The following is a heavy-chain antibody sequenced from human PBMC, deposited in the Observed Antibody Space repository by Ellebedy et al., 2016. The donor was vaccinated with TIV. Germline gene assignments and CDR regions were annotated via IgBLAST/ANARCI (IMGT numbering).Heavy chain of an antibody. CDR2: IYYSGST. D-gene: IGHD1-1*01. J-gene: IGHJ4*02. CDR3: ARWNGPGGYFDH. CDR1: GGSISSGGFH. Sequence: MPSETLSLTCTVSGGSISSGGFHRTWIRQHPGKDLEWIGSIYYSGSTHYNPSLKSRVTISVDTSKNQFSLKLSSVTAAGTAVYYCARWNGPGGYFDHWGQGTLVTVSS. V-gene: IGHV4-31*03.